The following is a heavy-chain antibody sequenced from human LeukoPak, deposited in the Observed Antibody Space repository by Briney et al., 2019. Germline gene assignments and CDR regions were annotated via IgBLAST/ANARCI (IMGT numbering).Heavy chain of an antibody. Sequence: GGSLRLSCAASGFTFSSYSMNWVRQAPGKGLEWVSSISSSSSYIYYADSVKGRFTISRDNAKNSLYLQMNSLRAEDTAVYYCARDNVDSSGWYPHPFDYWGQGTLATVSS. V-gene: IGHV3-21*01. CDR2: ISSSSSYI. CDR3: ARDNVDSSGWYPHPFDY. D-gene: IGHD6-19*01. CDR1: GFTFSSYS. J-gene: IGHJ4*02.